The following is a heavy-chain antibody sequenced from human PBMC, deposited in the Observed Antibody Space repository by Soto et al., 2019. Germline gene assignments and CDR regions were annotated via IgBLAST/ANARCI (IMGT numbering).Heavy chain of an antibody. CDR3: ARVSSSIVVVPDYGMDV. CDR2: ISGKNGNT. D-gene: IGHD2-15*01. CDR1: GYTFISHG. Sequence: ASVKVSCKASGYTFISHGISWVRQAPGQGLELMGWISGKNGNTNYAQKLQGRVTLTTDTSTSTAYMELRSLRSDDTAVYYCARVSSSIVVVPDYGMDVWGQGTTVTVSS. V-gene: IGHV1-18*04. J-gene: IGHJ6*02.